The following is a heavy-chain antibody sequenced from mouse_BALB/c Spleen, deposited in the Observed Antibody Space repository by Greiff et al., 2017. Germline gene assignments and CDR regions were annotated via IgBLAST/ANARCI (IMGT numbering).Heavy chain of an antibody. J-gene: IGHJ3*01. CDR3: ARRRRGLGCAY. Sequence: EVQLHQSGPELVKPGASVKIPCKASGYTFTDYNMDWVKQSHGKSLEWIGDINPNNGGTIYNQKFKGKATLTVDKSSSTAYMELRSLTSEDTAVYYCARRRRGLGCAYWGQGTLVTVSA. D-gene: IGHD6-2*01. V-gene: IGHV1-18*01. CDR1: GYTFTDYN. CDR2: INPNNGGT.